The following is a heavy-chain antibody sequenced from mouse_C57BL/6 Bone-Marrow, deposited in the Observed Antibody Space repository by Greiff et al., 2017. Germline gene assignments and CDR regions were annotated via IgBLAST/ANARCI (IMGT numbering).Heavy chain of an antibody. CDR1: GYTFTSYW. CDR2: IDPSDSYT. CDR3: AKPRDYYGYAMDY. D-gene: IGHD1-1*01. Sequence: QVQLQQPGAELVMPGASVKLSCKASGYTFTSYWMHWVKQRPGQGLEWIGEIDPSDSYTNYNQKFKGKSTLTVDKSSSTAYMQLSSLTSEDSAVYYCAKPRDYYGYAMDYWGQGTSVTGSS. J-gene: IGHJ4*01. V-gene: IGHV1-69*01.